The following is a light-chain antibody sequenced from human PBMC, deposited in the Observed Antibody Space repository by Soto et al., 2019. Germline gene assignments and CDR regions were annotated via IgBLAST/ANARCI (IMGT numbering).Light chain of an antibody. J-gene: IGKJ1*01. CDR2: GAS. CDR3: QQYGSSSPWT. V-gene: IGKV3-20*01. Sequence: EIVLTQSPGTLSLSPGERATLSCRASQSVSSSFLAWYQQKPGQAPRLLIYGASSWPTAIPDRFSGSGSGTDFTLTISRLETEDFAVYYCQQYGSSSPWTFGQGTKVEIK. CDR1: QSVSSSF.